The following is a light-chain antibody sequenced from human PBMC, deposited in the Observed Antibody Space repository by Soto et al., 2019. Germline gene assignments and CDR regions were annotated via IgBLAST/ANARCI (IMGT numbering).Light chain of an antibody. CDR2: GAS. J-gene: IGKJ4*01. CDR3: QQYGPLPST. CDR1: QTVSNTY. Sequence: EIVLTQFPGALSLSPGERVTLSCRASQTVSNTYLTWYQHKSGQAPKFLIYGASNRSTGIPDRFSGSGSGTDFTLNISRMETADFAVYYFQQYGPLPSTFGGGTKVELK. V-gene: IGKV3-20*01.